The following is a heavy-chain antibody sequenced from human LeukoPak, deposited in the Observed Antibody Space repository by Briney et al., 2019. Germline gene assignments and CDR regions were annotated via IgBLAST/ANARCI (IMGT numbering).Heavy chain of an antibody. J-gene: IGHJ3*01. Sequence: PSETLSLTCGISGASVRSHFWSWIRQTPGMGLEWMGYISNRGSTAYNPSLRSRVTISVDAPKNEVSLNVRSVSPADTAAYYCAKDVSGTYYAFDVWGQGRTV. V-gene: IGHV4-59*02. CDR2: ISNRGST. D-gene: IGHD3-22*01. CDR3: AKDVSGTYYAFDV. CDR1: GASVRSHF.